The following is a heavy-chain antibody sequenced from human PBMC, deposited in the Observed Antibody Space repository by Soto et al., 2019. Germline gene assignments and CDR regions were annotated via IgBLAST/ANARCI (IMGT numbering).Heavy chain of an antibody. D-gene: IGHD3-10*01. CDR3: AREGFGAAEDY. V-gene: IGHV4-59*01. J-gene: IGHJ4*02. Sequence: SETLSLTCTVSGGSISSYYWSWIRQPPGKGLEWIGYIYYSGSTNYNPSLKSRVTISVDTSKNEFSLKLSSVTAADTAVYYCAREGFGAAEDYWGQGTQVTVSS. CDR1: GGSISSYY. CDR2: IYYSGST.